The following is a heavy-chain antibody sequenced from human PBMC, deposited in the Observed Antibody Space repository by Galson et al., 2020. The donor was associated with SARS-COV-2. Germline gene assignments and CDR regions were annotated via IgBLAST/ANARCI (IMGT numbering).Heavy chain of an antibody. J-gene: IGHJ4*02. CDR3: AKRMAGRYFDWLPAPFDY. Sequence: GGSLRLSCAASGFTFSDYYMSWIRQAPGKGLEWVSYISSSGSTIYYADSVKGRFTISRDNAKNSLYLQMNSLRAEDTAVYYCAKRMAGRYFDWLPAPFDYWGQGTLVTVSS. V-gene: IGHV3-11*01. CDR1: GFTFSDYY. D-gene: IGHD3-9*01. CDR2: ISSSGSTI.